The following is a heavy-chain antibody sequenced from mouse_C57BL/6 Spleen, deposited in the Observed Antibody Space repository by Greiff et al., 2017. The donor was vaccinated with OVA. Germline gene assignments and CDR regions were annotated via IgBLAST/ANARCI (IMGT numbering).Heavy chain of an antibody. CDR2: IDPSDSET. CDR1: GYTFTSYW. J-gene: IGHJ2*01. Sequence: QVQLQQPGAELVRPGSSVKLSCKASGYTFTSYWMHWVKQRPIQGLEWIGNIDPSDSETHYNQKFKDKATLTVDKSSSTAYMQLSSRTSEDSAVYYCARDYYGSSSYYFDYWGQGTTLTVSS. CDR3: ARDYYGSSSYYFDY. V-gene: IGHV1-52*01. D-gene: IGHD1-1*01.